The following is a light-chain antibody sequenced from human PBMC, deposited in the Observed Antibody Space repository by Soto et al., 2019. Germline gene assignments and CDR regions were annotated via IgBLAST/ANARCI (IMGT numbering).Light chain of an antibody. CDR1: QSVSSH. CDR3: QQYDNRPGT. CDR2: GAS. V-gene: IGKV3-15*01. Sequence: EIVMTQSPATLSVSPGERATLSCRASQSVSSHLAWYQHKPGQPPRLLLYGASIRLSGIPARFSGSGSGTEVTLTINSLQSEDFAVYYFQQYDNRPGTFGQGTKVEIK. J-gene: IGKJ1*01.